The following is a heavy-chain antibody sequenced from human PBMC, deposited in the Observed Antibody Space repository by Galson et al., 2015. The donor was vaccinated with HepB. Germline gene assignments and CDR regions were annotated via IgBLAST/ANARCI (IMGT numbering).Heavy chain of an antibody. V-gene: IGHV3-30-3*01. D-gene: IGHD3-3*01. Sequence: LRLSCAASGFPFSSYAMHWVRQAPGKGLEWMAVISYDGSNKYYADSVKGRFTVSRDNSKNTLYLQMNSLRAEDTAVYYCARDGKRYYDFWSGYSNWFDPWGQGTLVTVAS. CDR1: GFPFSSYA. CDR2: ISYDGSNK. J-gene: IGHJ5*02. CDR3: ARDGKRYYDFWSGYSNWFDP.